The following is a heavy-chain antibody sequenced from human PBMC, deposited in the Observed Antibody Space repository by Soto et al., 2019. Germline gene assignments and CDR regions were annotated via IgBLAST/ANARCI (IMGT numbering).Heavy chain of an antibody. V-gene: IGHV1-58*01. CDR3: AADRGTYYYDSSGYYLPHYFDY. J-gene: IGHJ4*02. Sequence: ASVKVSCKASGFTFTSSAVQWVRQARGQRLEWIGWIVVGSGNTNYAQKFQERVTITRDMSTSTAYMELSSLRSEDTAVYYCAADRGTYYYDSSGYYLPHYFDYWGQGTLVTVSS. D-gene: IGHD3-22*01. CDR1: GFTFTSSA. CDR2: IVVGSGNT.